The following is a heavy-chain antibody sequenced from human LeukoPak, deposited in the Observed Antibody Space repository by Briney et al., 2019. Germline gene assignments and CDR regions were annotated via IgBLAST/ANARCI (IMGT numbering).Heavy chain of an antibody. D-gene: IGHD3-3*01. CDR1: GGSFSGYY. CDR3: ARRPSRFLEWSLKATGGHFDY. CDR2: INHSGST. J-gene: IGHJ4*02. Sequence: SETLSLTCAVYGGSFSGYYWSWIRQPPGKGLEWIGEINHSGSTNYNPSLKSRVTISVDTSKNQFSLKLSSVTAADTAVYYCARRPSRFLEWSLKATGGHFDYWGQGTLVTVSS. V-gene: IGHV4-34*01.